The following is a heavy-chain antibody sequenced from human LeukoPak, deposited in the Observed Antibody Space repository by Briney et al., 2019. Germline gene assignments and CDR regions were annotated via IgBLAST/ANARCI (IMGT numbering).Heavy chain of an antibody. D-gene: IGHD1/OR15-1a*01. CDR1: GFTFSNYA. Sequence: GGSLRLSCAASGFTFSNYAMSWVRQAPGKGLEWVAVIWYDGSNKYYADSVKGRFTISRDNSKDTLYLQMNSLRAEDTAVYFWARGVNTLDYWGQGTLVTVSS. CDR3: ARGVNTLDY. V-gene: IGHV3-33*08. CDR2: IWYDGSNK. J-gene: IGHJ4*02.